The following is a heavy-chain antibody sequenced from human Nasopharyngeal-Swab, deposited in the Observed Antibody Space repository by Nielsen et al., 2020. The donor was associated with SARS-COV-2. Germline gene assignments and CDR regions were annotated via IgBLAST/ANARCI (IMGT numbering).Heavy chain of an antibody. J-gene: IGHJ6*02. CDR1: GFTFSSYW. V-gene: IGHV3-7*01. Sequence: ASLKISCAASGFTFSSYWMSWVRQAPGKGLEWVANIKQDGSEKYYVDSVKGRFTISRDNAKNSLYLQMNSLRAEDTAVYYCARDESYYYYYGMDVWGQGTTVTVSS. CDR2: IKQDGSEK. CDR3: ARDESYYYYYGMDV.